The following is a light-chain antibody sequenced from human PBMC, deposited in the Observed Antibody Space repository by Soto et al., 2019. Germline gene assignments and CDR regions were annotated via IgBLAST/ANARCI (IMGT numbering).Light chain of an antibody. V-gene: IGKV1-39*01. Sequence: DIQVTQSLSSLSASVGERATIXSPASQSISSYLNWYQQKPGKAPKLLIYAASSLQSGVPSRFSGSGSGTDFTLTISSLQPEDFATYYCQQSYSTPRTFGQGTRLEIK. CDR3: QQSYSTPRT. CDR2: AAS. CDR1: QSISSY. J-gene: IGKJ5*01.